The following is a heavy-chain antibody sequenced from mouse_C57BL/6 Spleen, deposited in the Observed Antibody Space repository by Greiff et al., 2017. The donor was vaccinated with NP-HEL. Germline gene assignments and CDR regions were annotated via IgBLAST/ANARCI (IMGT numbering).Heavy chain of an antibody. D-gene: IGHD1-1*01. Sequence: EVQRVESGGGLVKPGGSLKLSCAASGFTFSSYAMSWVRQTPEKRLEWVATISDGGSYTYYPDNVKGRFTISRDNAKNNLYLQMSHLKSEDTAMYYCARVGGTTVVYFDYWGQGTTLTVSS. V-gene: IGHV5-4*01. J-gene: IGHJ2*01. CDR1: GFTFSSYA. CDR3: ARVGGTTVVYFDY. CDR2: ISDGGSYT.